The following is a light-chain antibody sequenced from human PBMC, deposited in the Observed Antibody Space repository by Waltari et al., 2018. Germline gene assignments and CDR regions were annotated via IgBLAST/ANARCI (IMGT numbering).Light chain of an antibody. J-gene: IGLJ3*02. Sequence: QTVVTQEPSLSVSPGGTVTLTCALSSGSVSTTSYATWYQQTPGQAPRTLVYKANARSSGVPDRFSGSILGNTAALTSTGAQADDESDYYCALYMGSGIWVFGGGTKLTVL. CDR1: SGSVSTTSY. CDR2: KAN. CDR3: ALYMGSGIWV. V-gene: IGLV8-61*01.